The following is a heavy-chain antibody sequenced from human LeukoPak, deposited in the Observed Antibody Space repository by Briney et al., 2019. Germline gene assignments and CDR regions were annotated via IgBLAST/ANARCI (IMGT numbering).Heavy chain of an antibody. J-gene: IGHJ6*04. V-gene: IGHV3-48*04. CDR3: AKSTRAVMAMMDV. D-gene: IGHD3-16*01. Sequence: GGSLRLSCVASGFMFNNNWITWVRQAPGKGLEWVSYISSSSSTIYYADSLKGRFTISRDNAKNSLFLQMNSPRAEDTAVYFCAKSTRAVMAMMDVWGKGTTVTVSS. CDR2: ISSSSSTI. CDR1: GFMFNNNW.